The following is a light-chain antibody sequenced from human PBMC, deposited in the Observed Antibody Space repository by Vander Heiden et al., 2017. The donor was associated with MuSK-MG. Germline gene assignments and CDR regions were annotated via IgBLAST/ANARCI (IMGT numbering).Light chain of an antibody. Sequence: QSALTQPDSVSGSLGHSTSIPCTGTPLDFVSWYQQLPGRAPKLLIFDVDGHSSSVSHRFSASTSGGTASLTISRLQPEDEAVYYCSSYSAGDGLLFGGGTRLTVL. CDR3: SSYSAGDGLL. J-gene: IGLJ2*01. CDR1: PLDF. V-gene: IGLV2-14*03. CDR2: DVD.